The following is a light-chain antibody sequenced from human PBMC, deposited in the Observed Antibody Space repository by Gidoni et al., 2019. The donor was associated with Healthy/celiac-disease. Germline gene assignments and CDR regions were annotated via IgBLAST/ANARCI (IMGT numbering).Light chain of an antibody. J-gene: IGKJ3*01. V-gene: IGKV1-5*03. CDR2: QAS. CDR1: QSISSW. CDR3: QQYNSYGCVT. Sequence: DIQMTQYPSTLSASEGDRVTITCRASQSISSWLAWYQQKPGKAPKLLIYQASSLESGVPSRFSGSGSWTEFTLTISSLQPDYFATYYCQQYNSYGCVTFGPGTKVDIK.